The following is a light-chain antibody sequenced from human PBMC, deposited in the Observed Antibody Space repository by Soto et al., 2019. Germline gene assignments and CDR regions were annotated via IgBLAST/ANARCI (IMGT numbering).Light chain of an antibody. V-gene: IGKV3-20*01. CDR2: GAS. CDR3: QQYGTSPIT. J-gene: IGKJ5*01. CDR1: QTVSSY. Sequence: ENVLTQSPGTLSLSPGERATLSCRASQTVSSYLTWYQQRPGQAPRLLIYGASKRATGIPDRFSGSGSGTDVTLTISTLEPEDFALYYCQQYGTSPITFGQGTRLEIK.